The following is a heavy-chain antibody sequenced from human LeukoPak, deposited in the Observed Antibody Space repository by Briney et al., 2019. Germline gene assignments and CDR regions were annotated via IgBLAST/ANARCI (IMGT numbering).Heavy chain of an antibody. D-gene: IGHD3-10*02. CDR2: ISGSGST. CDR3: AELGITMIGGV. Sequence: GGSLRLSCAASGFTFRTYGMNWVRQAPGKGLEWVSVISGSGSTYYADSVKGRFTISRDNAKNSLYLQMNSLRAEDTAVYYCAELGITMIGGVWGKGTTVTISS. V-gene: IGHV3-21*01. CDR1: GFTFRTYG. J-gene: IGHJ6*04.